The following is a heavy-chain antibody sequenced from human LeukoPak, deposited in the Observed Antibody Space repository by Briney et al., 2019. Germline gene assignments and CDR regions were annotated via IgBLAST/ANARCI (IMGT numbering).Heavy chain of an antibody. CDR3: ARESGSYFPSTFDY. Sequence: ASVKISCKASGGTFSSYAISRVRQAPGQGLEWMGGIIPIFGTANYAQKFQGRVTITADESTSTAYMELSSLRSEDTAVYYCARESGSYFPSTFDYWGQGTLVTVSS. CDR1: GGTFSSYA. J-gene: IGHJ4*02. V-gene: IGHV1-69*01. D-gene: IGHD1-26*01. CDR2: IIPIFGTA.